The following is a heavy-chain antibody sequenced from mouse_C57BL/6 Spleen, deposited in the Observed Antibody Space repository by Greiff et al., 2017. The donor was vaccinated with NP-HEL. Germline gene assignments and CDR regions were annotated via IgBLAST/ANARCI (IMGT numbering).Heavy chain of an antibody. CDR2: INPGSGGT. Sequence: VQLQQSGAELVRPGTSVKVSCKASGYAFTNYLIEWVKQRPGQGLEWIGVINPGSGGTTYNEKFKGKATLTADKSSSTAYMQLSSLTSEDSAVYFCARCPYYYGSSYFDYWGQGTTLTVSS. CDR3: ARCPYYYGSSYFDY. D-gene: IGHD1-1*01. CDR1: GYAFTNYL. J-gene: IGHJ2*01. V-gene: IGHV1-54*01.